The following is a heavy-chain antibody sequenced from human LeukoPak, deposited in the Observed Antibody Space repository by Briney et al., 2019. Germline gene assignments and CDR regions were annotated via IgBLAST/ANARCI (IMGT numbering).Heavy chain of an antibody. CDR1: GFTFSSYA. D-gene: IGHD3-3*01. CDR3: ARDEGRFLEWFADY. J-gene: IGHJ4*02. V-gene: IGHV3-23*01. CDR2: ISGSDGST. Sequence: GGSLRLSCAASGFTFSSYAMTWVRQAPGTGLEWVSSISGSDGSTYYADSVKGRFTISRDNSRKTLYLQMNSLRAEDTAIYYCARDEGRFLEWFADYWGQGPLVPVSS.